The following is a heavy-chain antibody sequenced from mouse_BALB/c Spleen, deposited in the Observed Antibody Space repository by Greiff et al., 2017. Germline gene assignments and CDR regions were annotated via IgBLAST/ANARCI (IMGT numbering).Heavy chain of an antibody. Sequence: EVQLVESGPELEKPGASVKISCKASGYSFTGYNMNWVKQSNGKSLEWIGNIDPYYGGTSYNQKFKGKATLTVDKSSSTAYMQLKSLTSEDSAVYYCAREGLTTALYAMDYWGQGTSVTVSS. CDR2: IDPYYGGT. D-gene: IGHD1-2*01. CDR3: AREGLTTALYAMDY. J-gene: IGHJ4*01. CDR1: GYSFTGYN. V-gene: IGHV1-39*01.